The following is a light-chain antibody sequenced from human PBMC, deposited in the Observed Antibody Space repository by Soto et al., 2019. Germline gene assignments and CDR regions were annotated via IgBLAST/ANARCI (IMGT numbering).Light chain of an antibody. V-gene: IGKV1-5*03. Sequence: DILMTQSPSTLSGSVGDRVTITCRASQTISSWLAWYQQKPGKAPKLLIYKASTLKSGVPSRFSGSGYGTEFTLTISSLQPDDFATYYCQHYISYSEEFGQGTKVELK. CDR1: QTISSW. CDR2: KAS. J-gene: IGKJ1*01. CDR3: QHYISYSEE.